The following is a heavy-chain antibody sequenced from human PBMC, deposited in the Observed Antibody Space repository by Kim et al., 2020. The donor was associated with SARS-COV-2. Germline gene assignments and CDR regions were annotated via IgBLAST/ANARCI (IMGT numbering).Heavy chain of an antibody. CDR2: ISYDGSNK. J-gene: IGHJ4*02. V-gene: IGHV3-30*18. D-gene: IGHD1-26*01. Sequence: GGSLRLSCAASGFTFSSYGMHWVRQAPGKGLEWVAVISYDGSNKYYADSVKGRFTISRDNSKNTLYLQMNSLRAEDTAVYYCAKAEVGAAHFDYWGQGTLVTVSS. CDR1: GFTFSSYG. CDR3: AKAEVGAAHFDY.